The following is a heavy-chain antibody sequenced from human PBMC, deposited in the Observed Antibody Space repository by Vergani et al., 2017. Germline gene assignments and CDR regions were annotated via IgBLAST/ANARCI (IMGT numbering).Heavy chain of an antibody. CDR3: AKAADSSGYGIDY. CDR1: GFTFSSYS. D-gene: IGHD3-22*01. J-gene: IGHJ4*02. V-gene: IGHV3-21*04. CDR2: ISSSSSYI. Sequence: EVQLLESGGGLVQPGGSLRLSCAASGFTFSSYSMNWVRQAPGKGLEWVSSISSSSSYIYYADSVKGRFTISRDNAKNSLYLQMNSLRTEDTALYYCAKAADSSGYGIDYWGQGTLVTVSS.